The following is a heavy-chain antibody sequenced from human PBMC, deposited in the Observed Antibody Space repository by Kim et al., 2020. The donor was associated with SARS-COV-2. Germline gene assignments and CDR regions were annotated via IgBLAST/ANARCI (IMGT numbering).Heavy chain of an antibody. CDR3: ARGGSLRYFDWLAPFYYYYGMDV. J-gene: IGHJ6*02. V-gene: IGHV4-59*13. CDR2: IYYSGST. CDR1: GGSISSDY. D-gene: IGHD3-9*01. Sequence: SETLSLTCTVSGGSISSDYWSWIRQPPGKGLEWIGYIYYSGSTNYNLSLKSRVTISVDTSKNQFSLKLSSVTAADTAVYYCARGGSLRYFDWLAPFYYYYGMDVWGQGTTVTVSS.